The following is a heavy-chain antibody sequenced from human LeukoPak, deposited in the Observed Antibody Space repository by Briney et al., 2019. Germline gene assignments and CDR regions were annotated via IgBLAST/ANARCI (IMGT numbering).Heavy chain of an antibody. CDR1: GFTFSSYG. V-gene: IGHV3-30*02. J-gene: IGHJ3*02. CDR2: IRYDGSNK. Sequence: QSGGSLRLSCAASGFTFSSYGMHWVRQAPGKGLEWVAFIRYDGSNKYYADSVKGRFTISRDNSKNTLYLQMNSLRAEDTAVYYCANGYGSGSHNDAFDIWGQGTMVTVSS. D-gene: IGHD3-10*01. CDR3: ANGYGSGSHNDAFDI.